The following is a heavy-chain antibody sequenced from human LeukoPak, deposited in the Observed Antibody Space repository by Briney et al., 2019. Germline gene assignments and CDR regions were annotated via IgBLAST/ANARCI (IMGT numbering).Heavy chain of an antibody. J-gene: IGHJ6*03. CDR2: VYHTGST. Sequence: PSETLSLNYTVSGGSISSSDYYWSWIRQPPGKGLEWIGYVYHTGSTKYNPSLKSRVTISVDTSKNQFSLKLSSVTAADTAVYYCARAAGQDHTKMMVYYYYYMDVWGKGSTVTVSS. V-gene: IGHV4-61*08. D-gene: IGHD6-13*01. CDR1: GGSISSSDYY. CDR3: ARAAGQDHTKMMVYYYYYMDV.